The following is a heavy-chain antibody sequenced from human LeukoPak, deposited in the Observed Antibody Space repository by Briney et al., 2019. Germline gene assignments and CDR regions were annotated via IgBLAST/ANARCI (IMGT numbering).Heavy chain of an antibody. J-gene: IGHJ4*02. CDR3: AKMPLVDTNAFDY. CDR1: GFTFSSYG. D-gene: IGHD5-18*01. CDR2: IRYDGSNK. V-gene: IGHV3-30*02. Sequence: GGSLRLSCAASGFTFSSYGMHWVRQAPGKGLEWVAFIRYDGSNKYYADSVKGRFTISRDNSKNTLYLQMNSLRAEDTAVYYCAKMPLVDTNAFDYWGQGTLVTVSS.